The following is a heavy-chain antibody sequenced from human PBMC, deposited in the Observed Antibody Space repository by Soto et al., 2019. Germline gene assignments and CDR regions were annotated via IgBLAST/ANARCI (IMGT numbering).Heavy chain of an antibody. Sequence: GASVKVSCQASRYTFTSYGISWVRQAPGQGLEWMGWISAYNGNTNYAQKLQGRVTMTTDTSTSTANMELRSLRSDDTGVYYWARDDYDSSGYLFDYWGRGTLVTVSS. CDR2: ISAYNGNT. D-gene: IGHD3-22*01. J-gene: IGHJ4*02. V-gene: IGHV1-18*01. CDR3: ARDDYDSSGYLFDY. CDR1: RYTFTSYG.